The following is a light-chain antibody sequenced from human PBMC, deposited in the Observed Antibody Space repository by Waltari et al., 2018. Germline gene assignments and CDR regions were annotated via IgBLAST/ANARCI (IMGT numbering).Light chain of an antibody. CDR2: GSS. J-gene: IGLJ3*02. V-gene: IGLV1-40*01. Sequence: QSVLTQPPSVSGAPGQRVTISCSGGSSNIGANYDVQWYQQFPGTAPTLLIYGSSNRPSGVRDRVSGSKSGTSASLDISGLQAEDEADYYCQTYDGRISAWVFGGGTKLTVL. CDR3: QTYDGRISAWV. CDR1: SSNIGANYD.